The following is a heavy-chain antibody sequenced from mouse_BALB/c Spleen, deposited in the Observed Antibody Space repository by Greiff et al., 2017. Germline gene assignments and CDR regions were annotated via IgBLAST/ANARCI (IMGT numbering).Heavy chain of an antibody. V-gene: IGHV1-39*01. CDR1: GYSFTGYN. CDR2: IDPYYGGT. J-gene: IGHJ4*01. CDR3: GRSGCGNQYAMDY. D-gene: IGHD2-1*01. Sequence: VQLQQSGPELVKPGASVKISCKASGYSFTGYNMNWVKQSPGQSLEWIGVIDPYYGGTSYNQKFKGKATLTVDKSSSTAYMQLKSLTSEDSAVYYCGRSGCGNQYAMDYWGQGTSVTVSS.